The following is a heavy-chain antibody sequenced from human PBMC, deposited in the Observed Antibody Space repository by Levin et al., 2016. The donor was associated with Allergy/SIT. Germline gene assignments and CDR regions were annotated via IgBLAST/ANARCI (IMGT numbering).Heavy chain of an antibody. V-gene: IGHV1-2*02. CDR3: ARDLTNVESKHY. J-gene: IGHJ4*02. D-gene: IGHD1-1*01. CDR2: INPNSGDT. Sequence: WVRQAPGQGLEWVAWINPNSGDTAYAQRFQGRVTVTSDTSISTAYMELSTLTADDTAVFYCARDLTNVESKHYWGQRTLVTVSS.